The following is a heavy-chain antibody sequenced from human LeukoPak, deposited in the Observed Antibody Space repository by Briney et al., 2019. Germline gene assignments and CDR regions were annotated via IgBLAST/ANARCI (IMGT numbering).Heavy chain of an antibody. CDR3: AKEESGHFDY. V-gene: IGHV3-30*02. D-gene: IGHD3-3*01. CDR1: GFTFSSFG. CDR2: IHNYETTE. J-gene: IGHJ4*02. Sequence: GGSLTLSCTASGFTFSSFGMHWVRQTPGKGLEWVTFIHNYETTEYYADSVKGRFTISRDNSKNTLYLQMNSLRAEDTAVYYCAKEESGHFDYWGQGTLVTVSS.